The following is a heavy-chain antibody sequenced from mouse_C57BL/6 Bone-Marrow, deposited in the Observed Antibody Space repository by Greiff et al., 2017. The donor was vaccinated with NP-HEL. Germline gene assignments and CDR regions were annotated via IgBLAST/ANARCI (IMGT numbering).Heavy chain of an antibody. CDR2: IDPSDSYT. CDR3: AKTNHYYGSSYDWYFDV. J-gene: IGHJ1*03. CDR1: GYTFTSYW. Sequence: QVQLQQPGAELVMPGASVKLSCKASGYTFTSYWMHWVKQRPGQGLEWIGEIDPSDSYTNYNQKFKGKSTLTVDKSSSTAYMQLSSLTSESSAVYYCAKTNHYYGSSYDWYFDVWGTGTTVTVSA. V-gene: IGHV1-69*01. D-gene: IGHD1-1*01.